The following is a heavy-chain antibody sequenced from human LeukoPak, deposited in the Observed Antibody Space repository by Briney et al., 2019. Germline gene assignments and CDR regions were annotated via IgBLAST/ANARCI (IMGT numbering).Heavy chain of an antibody. J-gene: IGHJ6*02. V-gene: IGHV3-74*01. CDR3: ARFRGSNGMDV. Sequence: GGSLRLSCAASGFTFSDYYMSWIRQAPGKGLVWVSRISSDGSSTIYADSVKGRFTIARDNAENSLYLQMNSLSAEDTAVYYCARFRGSNGMDVWGQGTSVTVSS. CDR1: GFTFSDYY. CDR2: ISSDGSST.